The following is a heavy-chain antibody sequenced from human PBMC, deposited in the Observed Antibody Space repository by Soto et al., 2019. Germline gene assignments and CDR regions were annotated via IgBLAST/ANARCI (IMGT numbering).Heavy chain of an antibody. CDR2: ISGSGGST. V-gene: IGHV3-23*01. CDR3: AKSVGSSWFYYGMDV. Sequence: PGGSLRLSCAASGFTFSSYAMSWVRQAPGKGLEWVSAISGSGGSTYYADSVKGRFTISRDNSKNTLYLQMNSLRAEDTAVYYCAKSVGSSWFYYGMDVWGQGTTVTVSS. CDR1: GFTFSSYA. J-gene: IGHJ6*02. D-gene: IGHD6-13*01.